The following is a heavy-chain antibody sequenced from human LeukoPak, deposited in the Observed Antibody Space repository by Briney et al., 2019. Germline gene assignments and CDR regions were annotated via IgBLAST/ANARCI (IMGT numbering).Heavy chain of an antibody. CDR1: GDSISSNKW. J-gene: IGHJ4*02. CDR3: ARTPLVLRYFDWLFQFDY. V-gene: IGHV4-4*02. Sequence: SETLSLTCAVSGDSISSNKWWHWVRQPPGKGLEWIGEIYHRGTTNYNPSLKSRVTISVDTSKNQFSLKLSSVTAADTAVYYCARTPLVLRYFDWLFQFDYWGQGTLVTVSS. CDR2: IYHRGTT. D-gene: IGHD3-9*01.